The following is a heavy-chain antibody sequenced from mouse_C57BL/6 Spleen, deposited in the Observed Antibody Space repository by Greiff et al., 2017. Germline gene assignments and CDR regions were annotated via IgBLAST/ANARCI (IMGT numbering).Heavy chain of an antibody. CDR3: ARGGITTVPNPYFDY. V-gene: IGHV5-4*03. Sequence: EVKLVESGGGLVKPGGSLTLSCAASGFTFSSYAMSWVRQTPEKRLEWVATISDGGSYTYYPDNVKGRFTISRDNAKNNLYLQMSHLKSEDTAMYYCARGGITTVPNPYFDYWGQGTTLTVSS. J-gene: IGHJ2*01. D-gene: IGHD1-1*01. CDR2: ISDGGSYT. CDR1: GFTFSSYA.